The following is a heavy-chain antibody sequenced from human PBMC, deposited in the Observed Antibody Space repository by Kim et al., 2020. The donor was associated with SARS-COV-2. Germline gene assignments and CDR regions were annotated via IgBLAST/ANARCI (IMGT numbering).Heavy chain of an antibody. V-gene: IGHV1-18*01. CDR3: ARDQLELRRYYYYGMDV. Sequence: ASVKVSCKASGYTFTSYGISWVRQAPGQGLEWMGWISAYNGNTNYAQKLQGRVTMTTDTSTSTAYMELRSLRSDDTAVYYCARDQLELRRYYYYGMDVWGQGTTVTVSS. D-gene: IGHD1-7*01. J-gene: IGHJ6*02. CDR2: ISAYNGNT. CDR1: GYTFTSYG.